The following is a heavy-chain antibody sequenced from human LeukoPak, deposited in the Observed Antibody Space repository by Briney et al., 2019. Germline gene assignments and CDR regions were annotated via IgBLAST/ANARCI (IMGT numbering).Heavy chain of an antibody. CDR3: AXXHGGSGSYYDRFWFGY. J-gene: IGHJ4*02. V-gene: IGHV1-24*01. D-gene: IGHD1-26*01. CDR1: GYTLTELC. Sequence: ASVKVSCKVSGYTLTELCMHWVRQAPGKGLEWMGGCNPEDGETIYAQKFQGRVTMTEDTSTDTAYMELSSLRSEDTAVYYCAXXHGGSGSYYDRFWFGYWGQGTLVTVSS. CDR2: CNPEDGET.